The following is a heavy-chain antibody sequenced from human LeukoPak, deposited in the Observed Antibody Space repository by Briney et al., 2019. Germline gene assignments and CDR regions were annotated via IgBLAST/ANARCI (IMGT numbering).Heavy chain of an antibody. V-gene: IGHV4-39*07. CDR3: ARGPYGSGSYYY. CDR1: GGSIRSTTYY. CDR2: ISDRGRT. J-gene: IGHJ4*02. D-gene: IGHD3-10*01. Sequence: TSETLSLTCTVSGGSIRSTTYYWGWIRQPPGKGLEWIGDISDRGRTYNNPSLKSRVTISVDTSRNQFSLKLSSVTAADTAVYYCARGPYGSGSYYYWGQGTLVTVSS.